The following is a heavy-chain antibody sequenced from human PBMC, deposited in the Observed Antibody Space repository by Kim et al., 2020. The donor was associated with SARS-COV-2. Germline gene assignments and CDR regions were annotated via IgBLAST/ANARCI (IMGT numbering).Heavy chain of an antibody. D-gene: IGHD3-22*01. CDR3: AKELPTMIVVWGSESDAFDI. J-gene: IGHJ3*02. CDR1: GFTFSSYG. CDR2: ISYDGSNK. Sequence: GGSLRLSCAASGFTFSSYGMHWVRQAPGKGLEWVAVISYDGSNKYYADSVKGRFTISRDNSKNTLYLQMNSLRAEDTAVYYCAKELPTMIVVWGSESDAFDIWGQGTMVTVSS. V-gene: IGHV3-30*18.